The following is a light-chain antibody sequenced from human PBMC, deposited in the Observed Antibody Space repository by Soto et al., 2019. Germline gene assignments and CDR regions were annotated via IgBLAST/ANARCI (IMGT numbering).Light chain of an antibody. CDR1: QIVSSNY. V-gene: IGKV3-20*01. J-gene: IGKJ4*01. CDR3: QQFSSYPLT. CDR2: DAS. Sequence: EIVLTQSPGTLSLSPGERATLSCRASQIVSSNYLAWYQQKPGQAPRLLIYDASSRATGIPDRFSGGGSGTDFTLTISRLEPEDFAVYYCQQFSSYPLTFGGGTKVDIK.